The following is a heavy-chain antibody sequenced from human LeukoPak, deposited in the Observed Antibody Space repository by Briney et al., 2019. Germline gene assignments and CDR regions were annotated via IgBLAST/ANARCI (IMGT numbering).Heavy chain of an antibody. Sequence: SETLSLTCTVSGASMSKSFWSWIRQPAGKGLEWIGRIYTSGTTNYNPSLKSRVTLSVDTSNNQFSLKLTSVTAADTALYYCARAPAGCGGTCAFDYWGQGTLVTVSS. J-gene: IGHJ4*02. D-gene: IGHD2-15*01. V-gene: IGHV4-4*07. CDR2: IYTSGTT. CDR1: GASMSKSF. CDR3: ARAPAGCGGTCAFDY.